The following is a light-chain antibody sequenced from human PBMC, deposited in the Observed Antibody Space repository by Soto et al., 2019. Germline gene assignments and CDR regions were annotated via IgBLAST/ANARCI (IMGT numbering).Light chain of an antibody. CDR1: QSITSY. Sequence: DIPMTQSPSSLSASVGDRVTITCRASQSITSYLNWYQQKPGKAPKLLIDAASSLQSGVSSRFSGSASGTDFTLTISSLQPEDFATYYCQQTYSTPQTFGQGTKVEIK. CDR3: QQTYSTPQT. J-gene: IGKJ1*01. V-gene: IGKV1-39*01. CDR2: AAS.